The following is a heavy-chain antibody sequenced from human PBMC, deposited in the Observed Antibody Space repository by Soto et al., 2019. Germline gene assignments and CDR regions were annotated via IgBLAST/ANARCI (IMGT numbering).Heavy chain of an antibody. CDR2: ISAHNGNT. CDR1: GYGFTTYG. J-gene: IGHJ4*02. D-gene: IGHD1-1*01. CDR3: ARGRYGDY. V-gene: IGHV1-18*01. Sequence: QVHLVQSGAEVKKPGASVKVSCKGSGYGFTTYGITWVRQAPGQGLEWMAWISAHNGNTNYAQKLQGRVTVTRDTSTSTAYMELMSLRSDDTAVYYCARGRYGDYWGQGALVPVSS.